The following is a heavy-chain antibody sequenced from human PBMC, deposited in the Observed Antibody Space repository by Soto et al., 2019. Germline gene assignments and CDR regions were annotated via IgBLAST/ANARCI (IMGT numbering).Heavy chain of an antibody. CDR1: GGSFSGYS. CDR3: ARLGFGEFRKHPYYMDV. J-gene: IGHJ6*03. V-gene: IGHV4-34*01. D-gene: IGHD3-16*01. Sequence: PSETLSLTCAVYGGSFSGYSWSWIRQPPGKGLEWIGEINHSGSTNYNPSLKSRVTISVDTYKNQFSLKLSSVTAADTAVYYCARLGFGEFRKHPYYMDVWGKGTTVTVSS. CDR2: INHSGST.